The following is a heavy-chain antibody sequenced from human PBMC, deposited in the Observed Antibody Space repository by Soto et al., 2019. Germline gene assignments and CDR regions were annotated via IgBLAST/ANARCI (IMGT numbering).Heavy chain of an antibody. Sequence: EVQLLESGGGLVQPGGSLRLSCAASGFTFNIFAMSWVRQAPGKGLEWVSSTGGGENDRYYADSVKGRFTISRENSKITVFLQMNSLRAEDTAIYYCVKDRMPHTSVWDLFDIWGQGTMVTVS. D-gene: IGHD1-26*01. CDR2: TGGGENDR. CDR3: VKDRMPHTSVWDLFDI. CDR1: GFTFNIFA. V-gene: IGHV3-23*01. J-gene: IGHJ3*02.